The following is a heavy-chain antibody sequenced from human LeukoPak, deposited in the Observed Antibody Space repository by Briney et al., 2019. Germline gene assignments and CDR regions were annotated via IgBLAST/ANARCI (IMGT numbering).Heavy chain of an antibody. CDR3: AGILPGEDDAFDI. CDR1: GGSISSGSYY. CDR2: IYHSGST. V-gene: IGHV4-39*07. D-gene: IGHD3-10*01. J-gene: IGHJ3*02. Sequence: KPSETLSLTCTVSGGSISSGSYYWGWIRQPPGKGLEWIGSIYHSGSTYYNPSLKSRVTISVDTSKNQFSLKLSSVTAADTAVYYCAGILPGEDDAFDIWGQGTMVTVSS.